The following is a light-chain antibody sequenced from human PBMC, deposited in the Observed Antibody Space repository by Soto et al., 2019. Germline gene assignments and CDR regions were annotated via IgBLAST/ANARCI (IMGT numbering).Light chain of an antibody. CDR1: SSDVGGYNY. Sequence: QLVLTQPASVSGSPGQSITISCTGTSSDVGGYNYVSWYQQHPGKAPKLLIYDVTNRPSGVSYRFSGSKSGNTASLTISGLQAEDEADYYCSSYTSSITLVFGGGTQLTVL. CDR2: DVT. CDR3: SSYTSSITLV. V-gene: IGLV2-14*01. J-gene: IGLJ3*02.